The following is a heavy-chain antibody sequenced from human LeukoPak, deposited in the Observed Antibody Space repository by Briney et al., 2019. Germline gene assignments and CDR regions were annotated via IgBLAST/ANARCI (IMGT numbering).Heavy chain of an antibody. J-gene: IGHJ3*02. CDR2: ISSSSSTI. D-gene: IGHD5-12*01. CDR3: ARVRATAPRAFDI. Sequence: SGGSLRLSCAASGFTFSSYSMNWVRQAPGKGLEWVSYISSSSSTIYYADSVKGRFTISRDNAKNSLYLQMNSLRAEDTAVYYCARVRATAPRAFDIWGQGTMVTVSS. CDR1: GFTFSSYS. V-gene: IGHV3-48*04.